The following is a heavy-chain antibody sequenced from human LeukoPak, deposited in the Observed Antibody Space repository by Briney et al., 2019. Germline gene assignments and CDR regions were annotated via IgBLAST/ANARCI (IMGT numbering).Heavy chain of an antibody. CDR1: GFTVSSNY. CDR2: IYSGGST. V-gene: IGHV3-53*01. J-gene: IGHJ4*02. D-gene: IGHD3-9*01. Sequence: GGSLRLSCAASGFTVSSNYMSWVRQAPGKGLEWVSVIYSGGSTYYADSVKGRFTISRDNSKNTLYLQMNSLRAEDTAVYYCARGHVLRYFDYWGQGTLVTVSS. CDR3: ARGHVLRYFDY.